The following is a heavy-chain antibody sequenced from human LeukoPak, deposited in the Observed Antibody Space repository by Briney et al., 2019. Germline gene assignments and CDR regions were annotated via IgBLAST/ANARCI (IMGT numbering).Heavy chain of an antibody. J-gene: IGHJ4*02. CDR2: IRQDGNEK. CDR1: GFTFSGYW. CDR3: ARDQGSLPSDS. Sequence: GGSLRLSGAASGFTFSGYWMSWVRQAPGKGLEWVANIRQDGNEKHYVDSVKGRFTISRDNAKNSLFLQMNSLRDEDTAIYYCARDQGSLPSDSWGQGTLVSVSS. D-gene: IGHD6-13*01. V-gene: IGHV3-7*01.